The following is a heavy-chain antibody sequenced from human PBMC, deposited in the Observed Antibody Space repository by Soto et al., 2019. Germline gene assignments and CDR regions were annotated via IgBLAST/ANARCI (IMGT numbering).Heavy chain of an antibody. CDR2: INPSDGST. CDR1: GYTFNRYQ. J-gene: IGHJ6*02. V-gene: IGHV1-46*02. CDR3: ASHLGMDV. Sequence: ASVKVSCKASGYTFNRYQMHWVRQAPGEGLEWMGIINPSDGSTSYAQKLQGRVTMTRDTSTSTVYMELNSLRSEDTAVYYCASHLGMDVWGQGTTVTVSS.